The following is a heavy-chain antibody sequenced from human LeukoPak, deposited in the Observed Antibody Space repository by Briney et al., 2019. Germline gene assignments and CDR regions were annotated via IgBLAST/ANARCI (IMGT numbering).Heavy chain of an antibody. CDR3: ARVLRAHFDY. V-gene: IGHV4-39*07. Sequence: SETLSLTCTVSSGSISSSTYYWGWIRQPPGRGLEWIGNIYYSGSTYYNPSLKSRVTISVDTSKNQFSLKLSSVTAADTAVYYCARVLRAHFDYWGQGTLVTVSS. D-gene: IGHD2/OR15-2a*01. J-gene: IGHJ4*02. CDR2: IYYSGST. CDR1: SGSISSSTYY.